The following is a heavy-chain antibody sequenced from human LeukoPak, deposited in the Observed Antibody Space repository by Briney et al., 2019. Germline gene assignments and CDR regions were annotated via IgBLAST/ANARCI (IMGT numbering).Heavy chain of an antibody. CDR1: GFTFSSYA. V-gene: IGHV3-23*01. D-gene: IGHD3-10*01. Sequence: GGSLRLSCAASGFTFSSYAMSWVRQAPGKGLEWVSAISGSGGSTYYADSVKGRFTISRDNSKNTLYLQMNSLRAEDTAVYYCAKEVPNDGSRIRASLDVWGQGTTVTVSS. CDR2: ISGSGGST. J-gene: IGHJ6*02. CDR3: AKEVPNDGSRIRASLDV.